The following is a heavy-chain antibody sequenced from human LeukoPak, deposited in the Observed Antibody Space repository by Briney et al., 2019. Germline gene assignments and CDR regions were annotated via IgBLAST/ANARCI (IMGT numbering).Heavy chain of an antibody. J-gene: IGHJ4*02. Sequence: GGSLRLSCAASGFTFSSDEMHWVRQAPGKGLEWVSYISSSGSAIYYADSVKGRFTISRDNAKNSLYLQMNSLRAEDTAVYYCARDYGGSSPFDYWGQGTLVTVSS. CDR3: ARDYGGSSPFDY. CDR2: ISSSGSAI. V-gene: IGHV3-48*03. CDR1: GFTFSSDE. D-gene: IGHD4-23*01.